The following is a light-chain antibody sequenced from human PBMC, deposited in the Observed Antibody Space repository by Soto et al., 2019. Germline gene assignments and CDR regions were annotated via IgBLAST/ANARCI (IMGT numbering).Light chain of an antibody. CDR2: SND. Sequence: QSVLTQPSSASGTPGQRVTISCSGSTSNIGSKTVNWYQQLPGTAPKLLIYSNDQRPSGVPDRFSASKSGTSASLAISGLQSDDEADYYCAAWDDSLSGDVFGTGTKLTVL. J-gene: IGLJ1*01. CDR3: AAWDDSLSGDV. V-gene: IGLV1-44*01. CDR1: TSNIGSKT.